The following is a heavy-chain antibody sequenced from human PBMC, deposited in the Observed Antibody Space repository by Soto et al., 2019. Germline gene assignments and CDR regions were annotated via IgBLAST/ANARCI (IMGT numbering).Heavy chain of an antibody. CDR3: AKEGNGGSSLDS. Sequence: WGSLRLSCEASGFTFDDYMMHCFRQVPGKGLEWISLISWDGGSIDYADSIKGRFTVSRDNSKTSLYLHMHSLTTEDTAFYYCAKEGNGGSSLDSWGQGTLVTVSS. CDR2: ISWDGGSI. V-gene: IGHV3-43*01. D-gene: IGHD1-26*01. CDR1: GFTFDDYM. J-gene: IGHJ5*01.